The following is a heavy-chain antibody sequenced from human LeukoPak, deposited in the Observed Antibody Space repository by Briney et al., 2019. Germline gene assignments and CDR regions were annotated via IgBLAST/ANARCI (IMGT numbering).Heavy chain of an antibody. CDR2: ISAYNGNT. V-gene: IGHV1-18*01. Sequence: ASVKVSCKASGYTFTSYGISWVRQAPGQGLEWMGWISAYNGNTNYAQKLQGRVTMTTDTSTSTAYMELRSLRSDDTAVYYCARTPRYCSSTSCTISHDAFDIWGQGTMVTVSS. CDR3: ARTPRYCSSTSCTISHDAFDI. J-gene: IGHJ3*02. D-gene: IGHD2-2*01. CDR1: GYTFTSYG.